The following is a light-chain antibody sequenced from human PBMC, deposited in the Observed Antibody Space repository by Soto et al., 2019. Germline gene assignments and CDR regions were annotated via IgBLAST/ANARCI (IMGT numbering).Light chain of an antibody. J-gene: IGKJ4*01. V-gene: IGKV3-20*01. CDR3: QQYSTSRLT. CDR1: QSVTSSY. CDR2: GAS. Sequence: EIVLTQSPGTLSLSPGERATLSCRASQSVTSSYLAWYQQKPGQAPRLLISGASSRATGIPDRFSGSRSGTEFTLTISRLEPEDFAVYYCQQYSTSRLTFGGGTKVEIK.